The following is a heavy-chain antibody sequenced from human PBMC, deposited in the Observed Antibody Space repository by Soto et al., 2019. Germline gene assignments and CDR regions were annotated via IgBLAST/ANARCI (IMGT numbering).Heavy chain of an antibody. CDR2: IYYSGST. D-gene: IGHD4-17*01. CDR1: GGSISSYY. CDR3: ARSDYGDYIDY. V-gene: IGHV4-59*01. J-gene: IGHJ4*02. Sequence: SETLSLTCTVSGGSISSYYWSWIRQPPGKGLEWIGYIYYSGSTNYNPSLKSRVTISVDTSKNQFSLKLSSVTAADTAVYYCARSDYGDYIDYWGQGTLVTVSS.